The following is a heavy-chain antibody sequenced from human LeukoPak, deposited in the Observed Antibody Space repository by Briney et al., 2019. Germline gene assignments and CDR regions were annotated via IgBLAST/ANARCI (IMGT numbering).Heavy chain of an antibody. V-gene: IGHV3-74*01. Sequence: GGSLTLSCAASGVTFSYYWMHWVRQAPGKGLVWVSRIDSDGSSASYAGSVKGRFTISRDNAKNTLYLQMNSLRVEDTAVYYCVREGGYDPFENWGQGTLVTVSS. D-gene: IGHD5-12*01. CDR1: GVTFSYYW. J-gene: IGHJ4*02. CDR3: VREGGYDPFEN. CDR2: IDSDGSSA.